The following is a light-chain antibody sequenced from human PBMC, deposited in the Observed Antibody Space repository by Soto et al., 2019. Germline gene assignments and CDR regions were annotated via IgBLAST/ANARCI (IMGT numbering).Light chain of an antibody. J-gene: IGKJ1*01. Sequence: DIQMTQSPSPLSDSVGDRVTITCRASQTISSWLAWYQKKPGKAPKLLIYKASTLRGGAPSWFSGSGSGTEFTLTISSLQADDFATYYCQHYNSYSEAFGQGAKA. CDR2: KAS. CDR1: QTISSW. CDR3: QHYNSYSEA. V-gene: IGKV1-5*03.